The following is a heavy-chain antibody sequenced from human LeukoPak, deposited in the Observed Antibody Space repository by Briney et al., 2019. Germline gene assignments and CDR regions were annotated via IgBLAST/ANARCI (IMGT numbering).Heavy chain of an antibody. J-gene: IGHJ4*02. V-gene: IGHV3-20*04. D-gene: IGHD3/OR15-3a*01. CDR1: GFTFDDYG. CDR3: AKRGVVIRVILVGFHKEAYYFES. Sequence: PGGSLRLSCAASGFTFDDYGMSWVHQAPGKGLEWVSGINWNGGSTGYADSVKGRFTISRDNPKNTLYLQMNSLRAEDTAVYFCAKRGVVIRVILVGFHKEAYYFESWGQGALVTVSS. CDR2: INWNGGST.